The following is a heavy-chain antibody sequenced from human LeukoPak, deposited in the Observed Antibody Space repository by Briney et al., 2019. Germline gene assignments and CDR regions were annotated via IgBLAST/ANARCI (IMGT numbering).Heavy chain of an antibody. V-gene: IGHV3-30-3*01. D-gene: IGHD2-15*01. Sequence: GGSLRLSCAASGFTFSSYAMHWVRQAPGKGLEWVAVISYDGSNKYYADSVKGRFTISRDNSKNTLYLQMNSLRAEDTAVYYCARDIVVVVAATRFGNWFDPWGQGTLVTVSS. CDR3: ARDIVVVVAATRFGNWFDP. J-gene: IGHJ5*02. CDR2: ISYDGSNK. CDR1: GFTFSSYA.